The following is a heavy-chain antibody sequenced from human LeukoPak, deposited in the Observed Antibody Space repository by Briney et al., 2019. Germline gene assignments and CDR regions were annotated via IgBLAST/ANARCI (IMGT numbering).Heavy chain of an antibody. V-gene: IGHV1-2*02. CDR3: ARDRGYCSSTSCEDYYYMDV. D-gene: IGHD2-2*01. J-gene: IGHJ6*03. Sequence: EASVKVSCKASGYSFTGFYMHWVRQAPGQGLEWMGWINPNSGGTNYAQKFQGRVTMTRDTSISTAYMELSRLRSDDTAVYYCARDRGYCSSTSCEDYYYMDVWGKGTTVTVSS. CDR1: GYSFTGFY. CDR2: INPNSGGT.